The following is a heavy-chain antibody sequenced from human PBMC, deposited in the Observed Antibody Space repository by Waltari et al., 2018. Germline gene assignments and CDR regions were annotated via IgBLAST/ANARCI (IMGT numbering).Heavy chain of an antibody. CDR1: GYSISSGYY. J-gene: IGHJ4*02. V-gene: IGHV4-38-2*02. CDR3: ATGFTIFGVVTPFDY. D-gene: IGHD3-3*01. Sequence: QVQLQESGPGLVKPSETLSLTCTVSGYSISSGYYWGWIRQPPGKGLEWIGSIYHSGSTYYNPSLKSRVTISVDTSKNQFSLKLSSVTAADTAVYYCATGFTIFGVVTPFDYWGQGTLVTVSS. CDR2: IYHSGST.